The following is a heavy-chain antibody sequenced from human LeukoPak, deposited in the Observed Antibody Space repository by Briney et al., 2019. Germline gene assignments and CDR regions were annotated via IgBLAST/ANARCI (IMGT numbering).Heavy chain of an antibody. J-gene: IGHJ4*02. V-gene: IGHV4-4*07. CDR1: GGSISSYY. CDR3: ARGAAAAGTDY. CDR2: IYTSGST. Sequence: SETLSLTCTVSGGSISSYYWSWIRQPAGNGLEWIGRIYTSGSTNYNPSLKSRVTISVDKSKNQFSLKLSSVTAADAAVYYCARGAAAAGTDYWGQGTLVTVSS. D-gene: IGHD6-13*01.